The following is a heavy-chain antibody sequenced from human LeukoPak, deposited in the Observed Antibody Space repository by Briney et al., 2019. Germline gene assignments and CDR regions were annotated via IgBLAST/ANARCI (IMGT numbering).Heavy chain of an antibody. V-gene: IGHV4-39*07. CDR3: AKEDCSGGSCYSRYNNWFDP. D-gene: IGHD2-15*01. CDR1: GGSISSSSYY. Sequence: SETLSLTCTVSGGSISSSSYYWGWIRQPPGKGLEWIGSIYYSGSTYYNPSLKSRVTISVDTSKNQFSLKLSTVTAADTAVYYCAKEDCSGGSCYSRYNNWFDPWGQGTLVTVSS. J-gene: IGHJ5*02. CDR2: IYYSGST.